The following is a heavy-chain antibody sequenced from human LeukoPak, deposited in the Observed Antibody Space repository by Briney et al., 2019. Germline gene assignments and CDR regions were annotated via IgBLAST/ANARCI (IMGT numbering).Heavy chain of an antibody. D-gene: IGHD2-15*01. CDR3: ARDQGDYCSGGSCYSGWFDP. J-gene: IGHJ5*02. CDR2: ISSSSSTI. CDR1: GFTFSSYS. Sequence: GGSLRLSCAASGFTFSSYSMNWVRQAPGKGLEWVSYISSSSSTIYCADSVKGRFTISRDNAKKSLYLQMNSLRDEDTAVYYCARDQGDYCSGGSCYSGWFDPWGQGTLSLSPQ. V-gene: IGHV3-48*02.